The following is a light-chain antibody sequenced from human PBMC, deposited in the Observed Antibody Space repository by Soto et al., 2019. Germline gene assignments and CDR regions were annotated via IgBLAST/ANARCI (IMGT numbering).Light chain of an antibody. Sequence: QSVLTQPPSVSAAPGQKVTISCSGSSSNIGNNYVSWYQQLPGTAPKLLIYDNNKRPSGIPDRLSGSKSGTSATLGITGLQTGDEADYYCGTWDSSLSAVGWVFGGGTKLTVL. J-gene: IGLJ3*02. CDR1: SSNIGNNY. V-gene: IGLV1-51*01. CDR3: GTWDSSLSAVGWV. CDR2: DNN.